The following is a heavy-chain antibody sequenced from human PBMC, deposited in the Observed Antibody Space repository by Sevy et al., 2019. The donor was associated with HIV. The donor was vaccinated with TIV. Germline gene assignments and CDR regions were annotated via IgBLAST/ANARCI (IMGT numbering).Heavy chain of an antibody. D-gene: IGHD3-22*01. CDR1: GFTFSTFT. V-gene: IGHV3-30-3*01. CDR2: ISYDGSNK. J-gene: IGHJ4*02. CDR3: ARGFFDISSDTYAGHY. Sequence: GGSLRLSCAASGFTFSTFTMHWVRQAPGKGLEWVAVISYDGSNKYYADSVKGRFTISRDNSKNTLYLQMNSVRAEDTAVYYCARGFFDISSDTYAGHYWGQGTLVTVSS.